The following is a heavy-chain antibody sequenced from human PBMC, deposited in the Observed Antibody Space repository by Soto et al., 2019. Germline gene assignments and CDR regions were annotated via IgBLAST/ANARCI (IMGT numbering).Heavy chain of an antibody. CDR2: MYYSGNP. V-gene: IGHV4-31*03. J-gene: IGHJ4*02. CDR3: ARVGRAGQFDY. D-gene: IGHD6-19*01. Sequence: PSETLSLTGSVSGGSFSSGGYYWGWIRQHPGKGLEWIGYMYYSGNPYYNPSLKSRVTISVDTSKKQLSLKLISVTAADTAVYYCARVGRAGQFDYWGQGTLVTVS. CDR1: GGSFSSGGYY.